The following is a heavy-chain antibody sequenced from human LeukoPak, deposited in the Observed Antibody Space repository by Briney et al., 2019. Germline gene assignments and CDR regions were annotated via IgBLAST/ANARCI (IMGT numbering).Heavy chain of an antibody. CDR2: ISGSGGST. CDR3: AKEEDILTGFYY. D-gene: IGHD3-9*01. CDR1: GFTFSSYA. V-gene: IGHV3-23*01. Sequence: HPGGSLRLSCAASGFTFSSYAMSWVRQAPGKGLEWVSGISGSGGSTYYADSVKGRFTISRDNSKNTLYLQMNSLRAEDTAVYYCAKEEDILTGFYYWGQGTLVTVSS. J-gene: IGHJ4*02.